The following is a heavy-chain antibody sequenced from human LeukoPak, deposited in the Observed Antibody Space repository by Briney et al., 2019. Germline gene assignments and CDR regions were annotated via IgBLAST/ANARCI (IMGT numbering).Heavy chain of an antibody. Sequence: GGPLRLPCAPSGFNFEYYGMIWVPQAPGKGLEGGSGINRNGCTTGYADSVMSRFTISRDNSKNTLYLQMNSLRAEDTAVYYCAKDAAIAVAGTWWYYFDYWGQGNLVSVSS. CDR1: GFNFEYYG. CDR3: AKDAAIAVAGTWWYYFDY. D-gene: IGHD6-19*01. J-gene: IGHJ4*02. V-gene: IGHV3-20*04. CDR2: INRNGCTT.